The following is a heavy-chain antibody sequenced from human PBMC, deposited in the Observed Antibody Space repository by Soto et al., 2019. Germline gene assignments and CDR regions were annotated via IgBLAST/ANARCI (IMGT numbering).Heavy chain of an antibody. D-gene: IGHD6-13*01. V-gene: IGHV3-7*01. CDR1: GFTFSSYW. J-gene: IGHJ4*02. CDR3: ATSRTFDY. Sequence: PGGSLRLSCVDSGFTFSSYWMNWVRQAPGKGLEWVANIKQDGSEKYYVDSAKGRFTISRDNAKNSLYLQMNSLSAEDTAIYYCATSRTFDYWGQGTLVTVSS. CDR2: IKQDGSEK.